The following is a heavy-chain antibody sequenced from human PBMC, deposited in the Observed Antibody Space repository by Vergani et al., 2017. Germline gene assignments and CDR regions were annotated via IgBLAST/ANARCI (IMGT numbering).Heavy chain of an antibody. CDR3: ARVMGIRGSYYGMDV. D-gene: IGHD2-8*01. V-gene: IGHV4-61*02. J-gene: IGHJ6*02. Sequence: QVQLQESGPGLVKPSQTLSLTCTVSGGSISSGSYYWSWIRQPAGKGLEWIGRIYTSGSTNYNPSLKSRVTISVDTSKNQFSLKVSSVTAADTAVYYCARVMGIRGSYYGMDVWGQGTTVTVSS. CDR1: GGSISSGSYY. CDR2: IYTSGST.